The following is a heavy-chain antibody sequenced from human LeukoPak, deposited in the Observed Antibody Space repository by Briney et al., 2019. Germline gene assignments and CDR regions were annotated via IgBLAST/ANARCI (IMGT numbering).Heavy chain of an antibody. V-gene: IGHV3-23*01. Sequence: GGSLRLSCAASGFTFSSYAMTWVRQAPGKGLEWVSAFSATDGSAQYAESVEGRFTISRDNSKNTLFLQMNSLGAEDTAVYYCARAKIAAAGTGAFDVWGQGTLVTVS. CDR2: FSATDGSA. CDR3: ARAKIAAAGTGAFDV. D-gene: IGHD6-13*01. J-gene: IGHJ3*01. CDR1: GFTFSSYA.